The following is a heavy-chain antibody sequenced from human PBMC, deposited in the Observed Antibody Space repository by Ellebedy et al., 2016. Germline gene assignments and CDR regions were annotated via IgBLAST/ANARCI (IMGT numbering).Heavy chain of an antibody. Sequence: SETLSLTXAVYGGSFSGYYWSWIRQPPGKGLEWIGEINHSGSTNYNPSLKSRVAISVDTSKNQFSLKLSSVTAADTAVYYCARGLLSGYEFDYWGQGTLVTVSS. V-gene: IGHV4-34*01. CDR1: GGSFSGYY. J-gene: IGHJ4*02. D-gene: IGHD5-12*01. CDR3: ARGLLSGYEFDY. CDR2: INHSGST.